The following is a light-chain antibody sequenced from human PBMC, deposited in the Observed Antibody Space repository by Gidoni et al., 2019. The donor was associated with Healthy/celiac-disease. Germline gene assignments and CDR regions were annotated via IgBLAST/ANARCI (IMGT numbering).Light chain of an antibody. J-gene: IGKJ3*01. Sequence: DIVLTQSPGTLFLSPGERATLSCRASQSVSSSYLAWYQQKPGQAPRLLIYGASSRATGIPDRFSGSGSGTDFTLTISRLEPEDFAVYYCQQYGSSSTFGPGTKVDIK. CDR2: GAS. V-gene: IGKV3-20*01. CDR3: QQYGSSST. CDR1: QSVSSSY.